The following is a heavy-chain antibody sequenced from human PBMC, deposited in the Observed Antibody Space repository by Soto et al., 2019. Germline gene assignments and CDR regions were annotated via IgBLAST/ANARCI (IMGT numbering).Heavy chain of an antibody. Sequence: LRLSCVASGFTFSNYAMHWVRQAPGKGLGWVAVISSDGSEKYYLDSVRDRFTISRDNSKNTLYLQMNNLRPEDTAMYYCANSWTTLTTGFDFWGQGALVTVSS. CDR1: GFTFSNYA. V-gene: IGHV3-30*18. CDR2: ISSDGSEK. CDR3: ANSWTTLTTGFDF. J-gene: IGHJ4*02. D-gene: IGHD4-17*01.